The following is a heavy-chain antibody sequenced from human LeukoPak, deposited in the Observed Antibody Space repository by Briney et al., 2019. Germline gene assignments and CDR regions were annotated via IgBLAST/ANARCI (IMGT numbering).Heavy chain of an antibody. Sequence: SVKVSCKASGGTFSSYAISWVRQSPGQGLEWMGRIIPILGIANYAQKFQGRVTITADKSTSTAYMELSSLRSEDTAVYYCARLVGGMATIGDYYFDYWGQGTLVTVSS. J-gene: IGHJ4*02. D-gene: IGHD5-24*01. V-gene: IGHV1-69*04. CDR3: ARLVGGMATIGDYYFDY. CDR1: GGTFSSYA. CDR2: IIPILGIA.